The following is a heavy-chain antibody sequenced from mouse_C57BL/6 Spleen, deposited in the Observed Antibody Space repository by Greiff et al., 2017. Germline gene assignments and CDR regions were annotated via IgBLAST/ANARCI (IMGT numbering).Heavy chain of an antibody. J-gene: IGHJ4*01. D-gene: IGHD1-1*01. CDR1: DYTFTSYW. Sequence: QVQLQQPGAELVKPGASVTLSCKASDYTFTSYWMHWVKQRPGRGLEWIGRIDPNSGGTKYNEKFKSKATLTVDKPSSTAYMQLSSLTSEDSAVYYCARTATVVGHYYAMDYWGQGTSVTVSS. CDR2: IDPNSGGT. CDR3: ARTATVVGHYYAMDY. V-gene: IGHV1-72*01.